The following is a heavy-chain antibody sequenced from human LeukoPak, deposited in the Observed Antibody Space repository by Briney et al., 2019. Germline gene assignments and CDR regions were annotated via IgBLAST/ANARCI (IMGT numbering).Heavy chain of an antibody. CDR3: ASLYGSGSYSSDWFDP. J-gene: IGHJ5*02. Sequence: PGGSLRLSCAASGFTVSSNYMSWVRQAPGKGLEWVANIKQDGSEKYYVDSVKGRFTISRDNAKNSLYLQMNSLRAEDTAVYYCASLYGSGSYSSDWFDPWGQGTLVTVSS. CDR1: GFTVSSNY. D-gene: IGHD3-10*01. CDR2: IKQDGSEK. V-gene: IGHV3-7*01.